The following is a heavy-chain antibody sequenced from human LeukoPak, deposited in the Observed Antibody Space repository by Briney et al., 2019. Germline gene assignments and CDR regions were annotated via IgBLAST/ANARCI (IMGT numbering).Heavy chain of an antibody. CDR1: GGSISTYY. J-gene: IGHJ3*02. D-gene: IGHD6-19*01. CDR3: AREGSSSGWRPFDI. V-gene: IGHV4-4*07. CDR2: IKNSGNT. Sequence: SETLSLTCSVSGGSISTYYWSWIRQPAGKGLEWIGRIKNSGNTNYNPSLESRVTLSLDTSKNQFSLKLSSVTAADTAVYYCAREGSSSGWRPFDIWGQGTVVTVSS.